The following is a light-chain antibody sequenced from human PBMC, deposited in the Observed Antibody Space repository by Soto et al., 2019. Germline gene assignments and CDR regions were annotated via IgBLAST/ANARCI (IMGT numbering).Light chain of an antibody. CDR3: LQYNDWPPWT. Sequence: EIVMTQSPATLSVSPGERATLSCRASQTISVNLAWYQQRPGQAPRLLFYGASTRATGIPARFRASGSGTEFTLTISSLQSEDFAVYYCLQYNDWPPWTFGQGTRVEIK. V-gene: IGKV3-15*01. J-gene: IGKJ1*01. CDR2: GAS. CDR1: QTISVN.